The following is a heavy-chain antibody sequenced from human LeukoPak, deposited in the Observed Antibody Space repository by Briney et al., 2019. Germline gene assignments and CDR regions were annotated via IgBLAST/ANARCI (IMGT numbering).Heavy chain of an antibody. V-gene: IGHV3-73*01. J-gene: IGHJ6*03. CDR1: GFTFSGPA. CDR3: TRETYGDYVRTGYYYYMDV. D-gene: IGHD4-17*01. Sequence: GGSLRLSCAASGFTFSGPAMHWVRQASGKGLEWVGRVRSKANSYATAYAASVKGRFTISRDDSKNTAYLQMNSLKTEDTAVYYCTRETYGDYVRTGYYYYMDVWGKGTTVTVSS. CDR2: VRSKANSYAT.